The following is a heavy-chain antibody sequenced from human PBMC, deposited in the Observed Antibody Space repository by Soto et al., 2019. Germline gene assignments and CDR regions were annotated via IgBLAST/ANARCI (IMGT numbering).Heavy chain of an antibody. D-gene: IGHD4-17*01. J-gene: IGHJ4*02. CDR3: ATYGQHLMDS. CDR2: IGSGGDGI. CDR1: GFSFSKFA. Sequence: EVPLLESGGGLVQPGESLRLSCAASGFSFSKFAMKWVRQAPGKGLEWVSVIGSGGDGIHYADSVKGRFTISRDNSKNTVNLQMNSLGAEDTAVYYCATYGQHLMDSWGQGTLVTVSS. V-gene: IGHV3-23*01.